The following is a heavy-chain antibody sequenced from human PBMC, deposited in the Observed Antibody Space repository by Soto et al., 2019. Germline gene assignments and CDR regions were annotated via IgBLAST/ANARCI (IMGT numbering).Heavy chain of an antibody. CDR2: IYYSGST. Sequence: SEALSLTCTVSGGSFSSSSYYWGWIRQPPGKGLEWIGSIYYSGSTYYNPSLKSRVTMSVDPSKNQFSLKLISVTAADTAVYYCARHWITMVRGVCHFDYWGQGTLVTVS. V-gene: IGHV4-39*01. CDR1: GGSFSSSSYY. CDR3: ARHWITMVRGVCHFDY. D-gene: IGHD3-10*01. J-gene: IGHJ4*02.